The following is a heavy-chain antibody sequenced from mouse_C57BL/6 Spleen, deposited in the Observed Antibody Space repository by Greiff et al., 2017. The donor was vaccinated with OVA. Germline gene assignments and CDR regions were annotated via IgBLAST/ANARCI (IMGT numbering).Heavy chain of an antibody. CDR2: INPSSGYT. Sequence: VQLQESGAELAKPGASLKLSCKASGYTFTSYWMHWVQQRPGQGLEWIGYINPSSGYTTYHQKFKDKATLTADKSSSKAYMQLSSLTYEDSAVYYCARQEGGLRRDYYAMDYWGQGTSVTVSS. J-gene: IGHJ4*01. CDR1: GYTFTSYW. CDR3: ARQEGGLRRDYYAMDY. D-gene: IGHD2-4*01. V-gene: IGHV1-7*01.